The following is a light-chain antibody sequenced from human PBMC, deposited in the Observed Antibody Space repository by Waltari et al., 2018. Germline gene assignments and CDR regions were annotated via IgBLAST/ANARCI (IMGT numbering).Light chain of an antibody. V-gene: IGLV3-9*01. CDR3: QVRDSSTAV. CDR2: RDN. Sequence: SYDLTQPLSVSVAPGQTATITCGGNNIGGKSVHLYQQKPGQAPVLVIYRDNDRPSGLPYRFSGSNSGTTATLTISRAQPGDEADYSCQVRDSSTAVFGGGTHLTVL. CDR1: NIGGKS. J-gene: IGLJ7*01.